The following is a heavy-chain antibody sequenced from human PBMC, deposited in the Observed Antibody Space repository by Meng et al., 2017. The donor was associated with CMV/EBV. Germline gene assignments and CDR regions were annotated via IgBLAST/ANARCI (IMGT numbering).Heavy chain of an antibody. CDR2: MIDIIGIA. CDR3: ARDQRVLRFLEWLTGGRFDH. Sequence: YGISWGRKASGQGLEGMGGMIDIIGIANYAQKFQGRVKMTEDKATSTAYMELSRLRSGDTAVYYCARDQRVLRFLEWLTGGRFDHWGQGTLVTVSS. V-gene: IGHV1-69*10. CDR1: YG. J-gene: IGHJ5*02. D-gene: IGHD3-3*01.